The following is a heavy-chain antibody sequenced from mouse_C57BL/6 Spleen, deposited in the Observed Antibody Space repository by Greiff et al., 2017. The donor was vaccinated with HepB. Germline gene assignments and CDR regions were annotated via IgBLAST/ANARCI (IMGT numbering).Heavy chain of an antibody. CDR1: GFTFSDYY. D-gene: IGHD1-1*01. Sequence: EVNVVESEGGLVQPGSSMKLSCTASGFTFSDYYMAWVRQVPEKGLEWVANINYDGSSTYYLDSLKSRFIISRDNAKNILYLQMSSLKSEDTATYYCAREDYGSSYGFAYWGQGTLVTVSA. J-gene: IGHJ3*01. CDR3: AREDYGSSYGFAY. V-gene: IGHV5-16*01. CDR2: INYDGSST.